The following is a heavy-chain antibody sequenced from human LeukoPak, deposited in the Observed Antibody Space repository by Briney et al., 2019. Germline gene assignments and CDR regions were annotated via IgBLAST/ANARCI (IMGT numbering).Heavy chain of an antibody. CDR3: ARVYDSSGYYSPYFDY. CDR1: GFTFSSYN. Sequence: PGRSLRLSCAASGFTFSSYNMNWVRQAPGKGLEWVSYISSSSTTNYADSLKGRFTISRDNAKNSLYLQMNSLRAEDTAVYYCARVYDSSGYYSPYFDYWGQGTLVTVSS. J-gene: IGHJ4*02. D-gene: IGHD3-22*01. CDR2: ISSSSTT. V-gene: IGHV3-48*01.